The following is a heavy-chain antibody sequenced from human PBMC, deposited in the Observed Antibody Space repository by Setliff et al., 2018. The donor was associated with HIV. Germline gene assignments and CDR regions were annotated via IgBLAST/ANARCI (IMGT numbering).Heavy chain of an antibody. V-gene: IGHV3-72*01. CDR2: SRNKAKSYTT. D-gene: IGHD3-22*01. CDR1: GFSFKSAW. CDR3: TRATPDRSGYYYAADY. J-gene: IGHJ4*02. Sequence: GGSLRLSCAASGFSFKSAWMSWVRQAPGKGLEWVGRSRNKAKSYTTEFAASVKGRFTISRDDSKNSLYLQMNSLKTEDTAVYYCTRATPDRSGYYYAADYWGQGILVTVSS.